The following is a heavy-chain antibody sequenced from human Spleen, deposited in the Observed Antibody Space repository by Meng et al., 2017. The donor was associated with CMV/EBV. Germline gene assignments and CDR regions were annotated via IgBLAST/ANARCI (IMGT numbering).Heavy chain of an antibody. CDR3: ASCVAVAGTSFDY. V-gene: IGHV1-2*06. Sequence: KASGYTFTDYCIHWVRQAPGQGLEWLGRMNTNSGGASAAQKFQGRVTMTRDTSISTAYMELSRLRSDGTAVYYCASCVAVAGTSFDYWGQGTLVTVSS. CDR1: GYTFTDYC. D-gene: IGHD6-19*01. J-gene: IGHJ4*02. CDR2: MNTNSGGA.